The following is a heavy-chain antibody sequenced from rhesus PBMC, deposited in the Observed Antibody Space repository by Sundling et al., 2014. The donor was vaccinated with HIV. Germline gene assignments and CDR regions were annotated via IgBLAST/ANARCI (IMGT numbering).Heavy chain of an antibody. CDR1: GFTFSSYG. CDR3: TGSITRMITVTITPRDFDY. CDR2: ISSASVYI. V-gene: IGHV3-136*01. J-gene: IGHJ4*01. D-gene: IGHD3-9*01. Sequence: EVQLVESGGGLVQPGGSLRLSCAASGFTFSSYGMSWVRQAPGKGLEWVSSISSASVYIYYADSVKGRFTISRDNAKNSLSLQMNSLRAEDTAVYYCTGSITRMITVTITPRDFDYWGRGRSWSPSPQ.